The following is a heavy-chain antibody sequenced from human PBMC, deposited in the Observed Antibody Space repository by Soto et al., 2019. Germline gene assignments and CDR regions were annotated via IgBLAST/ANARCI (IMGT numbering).Heavy chain of an antibody. CDR3: ARRGPLNNIEVVPDYFGLDV. CDR1: GFTFRDYY. CDR2: ISSGGSSK. D-gene: IGHD2-15*01. J-gene: IGHJ6*02. V-gene: IGHV3-11*01. Sequence: PGWSLRLSCEASGFTFRDYYMSWIRQAPGKGLEWISYISSGGSSKFYTESVKGRFTISRDIAKNSLYLQMDGLRVEDTGVYFCARRGPLNNIEVVPDYFGLDVWGQGTTVTVSS.